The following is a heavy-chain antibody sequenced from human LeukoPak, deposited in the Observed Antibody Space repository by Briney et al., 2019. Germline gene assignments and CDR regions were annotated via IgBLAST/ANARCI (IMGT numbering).Heavy chain of an antibody. CDR2: ISATGGTT. CDR3: AKDREWSGYGGYFDH. J-gene: IGHJ4*02. V-gene: IGHV3-23*01. Sequence: GGSLRLSCAAPGVTFSSYAMNWVRQAPGKGLEWVSAISATGGTTYYAVSVNGRFTISRDNSKNTVYLQMNSLRAEDTAVYYCAKDREWSGYGGYFDHWGQGTLVTVSS. D-gene: IGHD5-12*01. CDR1: GVTFSSYA.